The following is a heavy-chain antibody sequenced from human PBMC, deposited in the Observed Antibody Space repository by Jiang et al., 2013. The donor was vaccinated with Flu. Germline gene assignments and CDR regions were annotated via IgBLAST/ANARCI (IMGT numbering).Heavy chain of an antibody. Sequence: GLVKPSETLSLTCTVSGGSISSSSYYWGWIRQPPGKGLEWIGSIYYSGSTYYNPSLKSRVTISVDTSKNQFSLKLSSVTAADTAVYYCAREPTYYYDSSGYRDAFDIWGQGTMVTVSS. CDR1: GGSISSSSYY. CDR3: AREPTYYYDSSGYRDAFDI. D-gene: IGHD3-22*01. CDR2: IYYSGST. V-gene: IGHV4-39*07. J-gene: IGHJ3*02.